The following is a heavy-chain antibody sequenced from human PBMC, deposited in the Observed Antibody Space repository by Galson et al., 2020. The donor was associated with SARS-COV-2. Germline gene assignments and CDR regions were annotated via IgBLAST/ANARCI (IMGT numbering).Heavy chain of an antibody. CDR2: IYSGGST. V-gene: IGHV3-66*01. J-gene: IGHJ4*02. Sequence: GESLKISCAASGFTVSSNYMSWVRRAPGKGLEWVSIIYSGGSTFYADSVKGRLTISRDNSRNTVYLQMNSLRAEDTAVYYCARGVTMFRELDYWGQGTLVTVSS. CDR3: ARGVTMFRELDY. D-gene: IGHD3-10*01. CDR1: GFTVSSNY.